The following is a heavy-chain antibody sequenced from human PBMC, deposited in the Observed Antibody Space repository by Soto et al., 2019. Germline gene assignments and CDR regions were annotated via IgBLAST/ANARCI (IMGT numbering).Heavy chain of an antibody. D-gene: IGHD4-4*01. CDR1: GFTFSSYS. CDR3: ARDLGDYSNYVGFDI. J-gene: IGHJ3*02. CDR2: ISSSSSTI. V-gene: IGHV3-48*01. Sequence: GSLRLSCAASGFTFSSYSMNWVRQAPGKGLEWVSYISSSSSTIYYADSVKGRFTISRDNAKNSLYLQMNSLRAEDTAVYYCARDLGDYSNYVGFDIWGQGTMVTVSS.